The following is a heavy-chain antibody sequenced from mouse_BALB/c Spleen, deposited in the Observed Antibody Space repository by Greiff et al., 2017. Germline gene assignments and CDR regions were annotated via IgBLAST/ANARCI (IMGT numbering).Heavy chain of an antibody. J-gene: IGHJ4*01. V-gene: IGHV5-17*02. CDR1: GFTFSSFG. CDR2: ISSGSSTI. Sequence: DVMLVESGGGLVQPGGSRKLSCAASGFTFSSFGMHWVRQAPEKGLEWVAYISSGSSTIYYADTVKGRFTISRDNPKNTLFLQMTSLRSEDTAMYYCARGGSDGYPYYAMDYWGQGTSVTVSS. CDR3: ARGGSDGYPYYAMDY. D-gene: IGHD2-3*01.